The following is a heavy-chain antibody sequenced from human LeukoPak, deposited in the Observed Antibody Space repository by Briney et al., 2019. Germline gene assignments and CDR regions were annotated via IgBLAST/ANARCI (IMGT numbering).Heavy chain of an antibody. J-gene: IGHJ4*02. D-gene: IGHD6-13*01. CDR3: ASEIAAAGTVVDY. CDR1: GFTFSNYE. CDR2: ISSSGSTI. Sequence: SGGSLRLFCAASGFTFSNYEMNWVRQAPGKGLEWVSYISSSGSTIYYADSVKGRFTISRDNAKNSLYLQMNSLRAEDTAVYYCASEIAAAGTVVDYWGQGTLVTVSS. V-gene: IGHV3-48*03.